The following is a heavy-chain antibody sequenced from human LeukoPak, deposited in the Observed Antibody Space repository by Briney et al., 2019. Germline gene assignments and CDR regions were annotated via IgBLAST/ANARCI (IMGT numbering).Heavy chain of an antibody. CDR3: ARAMAPRPYYYYGMDV. V-gene: IGHV1-8*01. J-gene: IGHJ6*02. Sequence: ASVKVSCKASGYTFTSCDINWVRQATGQGLEWMGWMNPNSGNTGYAQKFQGRVTMTRNTSISTAYMELSSLRSEDTAVYYCARAMAPRPYYYYGMDVWGQGTTVTVSS. D-gene: IGHD5-24*01. CDR1: GYTFTSCD. CDR2: MNPNSGNT.